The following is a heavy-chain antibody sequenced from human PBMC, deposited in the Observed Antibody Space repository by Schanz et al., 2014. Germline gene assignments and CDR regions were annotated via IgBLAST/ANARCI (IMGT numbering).Heavy chain of an antibody. J-gene: IGHJ4*02. CDR1: GFTVSSNH. V-gene: IGHV3-66*01. Sequence: EVQLVESGGGLVQPGGSLRLSCAASGFTVSSNHMSWVRQAPGKGLEWVSVIYSGIGAYYADSVKDRCTISRDNSENTVYHQMTRRRPEDAAVGYCASTTEYSDYGPYFDNWRQGTLVIVSS. D-gene: IGHD5-12*01. CDR3: ASTTEYSDYGPYFDN. CDR2: IYSGIGA.